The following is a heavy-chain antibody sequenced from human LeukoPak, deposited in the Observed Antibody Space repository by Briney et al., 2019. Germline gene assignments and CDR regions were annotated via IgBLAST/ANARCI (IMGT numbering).Heavy chain of an antibody. Sequence: GGSLRLSCAASGFTFSNYAMNWVRQAQGKGLEWVSAISVSGASTYYADSVKGRFTISRDNSENTLYLQMNSLRAEDTAVYYCAKGSSSGWPSRDYFNYWGQGTLVTVSS. CDR1: GFTFSNYA. D-gene: IGHD6-19*01. J-gene: IGHJ4*02. CDR2: ISVSGAST. CDR3: AKGSSSGWPSRDYFNY. V-gene: IGHV3-23*01.